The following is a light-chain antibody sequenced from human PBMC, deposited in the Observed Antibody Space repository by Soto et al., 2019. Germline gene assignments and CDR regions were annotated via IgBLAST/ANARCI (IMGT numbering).Light chain of an antibody. CDR3: QQYGSSPPFT. CDR2: GAF. V-gene: IGKV3-20*01. CDR1: QTISSNY. J-gene: IGKJ3*01. Sequence: EIVLTQSPGTLSLSPGERATLSCRASQTISSNYLAWYQQKPGQAPRLLINGAFSRATGIPARFSGSGSGTDFTLTISRLEPEDFAVYYCQQYGSSPPFTCGPGTRVDIK.